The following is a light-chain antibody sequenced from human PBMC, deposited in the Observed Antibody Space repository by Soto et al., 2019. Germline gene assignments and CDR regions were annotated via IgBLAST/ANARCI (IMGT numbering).Light chain of an antibody. CDR2: DAS. J-gene: IGKJ2*01. CDR3: QQYYSGPYI. Sequence: EIVLTQSPATLSLSPGERTTLSCRASQSVSSSLAWYQQKPGQAPRLLIYDASNRATGVPARFSGSGSGTDFTVTISSLEPEDFAVYYCQQYYSGPYIFGQGTKVEIK. CDR1: QSVSSS. V-gene: IGKV3-11*01.